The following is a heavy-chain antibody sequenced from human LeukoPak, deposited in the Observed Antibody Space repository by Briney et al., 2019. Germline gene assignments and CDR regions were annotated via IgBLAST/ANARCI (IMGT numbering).Heavy chain of an antibody. J-gene: IGHJ4*02. Sequence: SETLSLTCAVYGGTFSGYYWSWIRQPPGKGLEWIGEINHSGSTNYNPSLKRRVTISVDTSKNQFSLKLSSVTAADTAVYYCARGPRGSGSYYVRNYFDYWGQGTLVTVSS. CDR1: GGTFSGYY. D-gene: IGHD1-26*01. CDR2: INHSGST. CDR3: ARGPRGSGSYYVRNYFDY. V-gene: IGHV4-34*01.